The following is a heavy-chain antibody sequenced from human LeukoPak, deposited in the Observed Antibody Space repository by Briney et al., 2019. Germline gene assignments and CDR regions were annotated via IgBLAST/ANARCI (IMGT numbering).Heavy chain of an antibody. J-gene: IGHJ4*02. D-gene: IGHD2-15*01. CDR3: ASIRYYPYCSGGSCSPVH. CDR1: GFTFSSYE. Sequence: PGGSLRLSCAASGFTFSSYEMNWVRQAPGKGLEWVSYISSSGSTIYYADSVKGRFTISRDNAKNSLYLQMNSLRAEDTAVYYCASIRYYPYCSGGSCSPVHWGQGTLVTVSS. CDR2: ISSSGSTI. V-gene: IGHV3-48*03.